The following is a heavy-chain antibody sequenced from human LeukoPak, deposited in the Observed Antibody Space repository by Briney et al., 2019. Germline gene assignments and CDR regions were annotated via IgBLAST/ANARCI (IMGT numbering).Heavy chain of an antibody. CDR2: ISFDGSNQ. J-gene: IGHJ6*04. CDR3: AKDKKGSSGWTYYYYGMDV. CDR1: GFTFSNSG. Sequence: PGRSLRLSCAASGFTFSNSGMHWVRQAPGKGLEWVALISFDGSNQYYADSVKGRFTISRDNSKNTLYLQMNSLRGEDMAVYYCAKDKKGSSGWTYYYYGMDVWGKGTTVTVSS. D-gene: IGHD6-19*01. V-gene: IGHV3-30*18.